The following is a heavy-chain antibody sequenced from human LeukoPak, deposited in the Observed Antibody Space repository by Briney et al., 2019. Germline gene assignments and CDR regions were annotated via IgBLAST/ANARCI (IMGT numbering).Heavy chain of an antibody. Sequence: GGSLRLSCAASGFTFSSYSMNWVRQAPGKGLEWVSSISSSSSYIYYADSVKGRFTISRDNAKNSLYLQMNSLRAEDTAVYYCASYRYCSGGSCYGDYWGQGTLVTVSS. CDR3: ASYRYCSGGSCYGDY. CDR2: ISSSSSYI. V-gene: IGHV3-21*01. D-gene: IGHD2-15*01. CDR1: GFTFSSYS. J-gene: IGHJ4*02.